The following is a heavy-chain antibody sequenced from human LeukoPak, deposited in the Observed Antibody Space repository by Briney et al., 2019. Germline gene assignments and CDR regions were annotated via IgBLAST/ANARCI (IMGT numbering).Heavy chain of an antibody. J-gene: IGHJ4*02. D-gene: IGHD1-26*01. CDR2: IYYSGST. CDR1: GGSISNSTYY. Sequence: SETLSLTCTVSGGSISNSTYYWGWIRQPPGKGLEWIGSIYYSGSTYYNPSLKSRVTISIDTSKNQYSLKLSSVTAADTAVYYCARSNGVGATADYWGQGTLVTVSS. V-gene: IGHV4-39*07. CDR3: ARSNGVGATADY.